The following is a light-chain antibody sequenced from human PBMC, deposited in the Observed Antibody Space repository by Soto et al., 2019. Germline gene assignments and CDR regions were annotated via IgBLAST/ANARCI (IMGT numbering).Light chain of an antibody. CDR3: QQFGGSPPGIT. CDR2: DAS. Sequence: EIVLTQSPATLSLSPGERATLSCRAIQSVDSFLAWYQQKPGQAPRLLISDASNRATGIPARFSGSGSGTDFTLTISRLEPEDFAVFYCQQFGGSPPGITFGQGTRLEIK. J-gene: IGKJ5*01. CDR1: QSVDSF. V-gene: IGKV3-11*01.